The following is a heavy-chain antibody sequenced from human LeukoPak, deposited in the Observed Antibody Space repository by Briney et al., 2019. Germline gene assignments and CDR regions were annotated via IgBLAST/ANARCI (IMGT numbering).Heavy chain of an antibody. J-gene: IGHJ3*02. CDR2: ISSSGSTI. V-gene: IGHV3-11*01. CDR1: GFTFSDYY. Sequence: GGSLRLSCAASGFTFSDYYMSWIRQAPGKGLEWVSYISSSGSTIYYADSVKGRFTISRDNAKNSLYLQMNSLRAEDTAVYYCAREKEIVVVTAIRLGPAFDIWGQGTMVTVSS. CDR3: AREKEIVVVTAIRLGPAFDI. D-gene: IGHD2-21*02.